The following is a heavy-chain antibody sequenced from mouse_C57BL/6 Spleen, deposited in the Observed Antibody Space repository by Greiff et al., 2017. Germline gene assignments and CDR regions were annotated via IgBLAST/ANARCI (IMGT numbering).Heavy chain of an antibody. Sequence: EVQLVESGPGLAKPSQTLSLTCSVTGYSITSDYWNWIRKFPGNKLEYMGYISYSGSTYYNPSLKSRISIPRDTSKNQYYLQLNSVTTEDTATYYCARSITTVVATEDWYFDVWGTGTTVTVSS. V-gene: IGHV3-8*01. D-gene: IGHD1-1*01. CDR2: ISYSGST. CDR1: GYSITSDY. CDR3: ARSITTVVATEDWYFDV. J-gene: IGHJ1*03.